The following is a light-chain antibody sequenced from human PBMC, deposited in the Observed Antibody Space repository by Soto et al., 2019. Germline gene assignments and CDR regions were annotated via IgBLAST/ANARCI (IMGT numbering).Light chain of an antibody. J-gene: IGLJ2*01. V-gene: IGLV2-11*01. CDR3: CSYAGYYTLV. CDR1: SSDVGGYNY. Sequence: QSALTQPRSVSGSPGHSVTISCTGTSSDVGGYNYVSWYQQHPGKAPKLIIYAVSGRPSGVPDRFSGSKSGNTASLTISGLQADDEADYYCCSYAGYYTLVFGGGTKVTVL. CDR2: AVS.